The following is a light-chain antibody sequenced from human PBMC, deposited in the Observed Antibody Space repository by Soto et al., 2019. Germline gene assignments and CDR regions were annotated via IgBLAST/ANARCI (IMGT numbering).Light chain of an antibody. Sequence: DIVMTQSPLSLPVTPGEPASISCRSSQSLLHSNGYNYLDWYLQKPGQSPQLLIYLGSNRASGVPDKFSGSGSGNDFTLKIRRVEAEDVGVYFFMQALQTPSFGQGTRLEIK. CDR2: LGS. J-gene: IGKJ5*01. CDR1: QSLLHSNGYNY. CDR3: MQALQTPS. V-gene: IGKV2-28*01.